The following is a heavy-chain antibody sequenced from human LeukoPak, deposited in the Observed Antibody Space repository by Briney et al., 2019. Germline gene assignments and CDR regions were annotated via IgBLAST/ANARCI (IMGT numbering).Heavy chain of an antibody. Sequence: ASVKVSCKASEYTFSGYYIHWVRQAPGQGLEWMGWINPNSGGTNYPQKLQGRVTMTTDTSTSTAYMELRSLRSDDTAVYYCAREIYCSSTSCYMGGDWFDPWGQGTLVTVSS. D-gene: IGHD2-2*02. J-gene: IGHJ5*02. CDR3: AREIYCSSTSCYMGGDWFDP. CDR2: INPNSGGT. V-gene: IGHV1-2*02. CDR1: EYTFSGYY.